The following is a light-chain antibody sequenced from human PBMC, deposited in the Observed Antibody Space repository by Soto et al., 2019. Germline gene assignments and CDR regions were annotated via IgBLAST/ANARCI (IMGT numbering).Light chain of an antibody. CDR2: DAS. J-gene: IGKJ5*01. CDR1: QSVSSY. V-gene: IGKV3-11*01. Sequence: EIVLTQSPANLSLSPGDRATLSCRASQSVSSYLAWYQQKPGQAPRLLIYDASNRATGIPARFSGSGSGTDFTLTISSLEPEDFAVYYCQQRSNWPPITFGQGKRLEIK. CDR3: QQRSNWPPIT.